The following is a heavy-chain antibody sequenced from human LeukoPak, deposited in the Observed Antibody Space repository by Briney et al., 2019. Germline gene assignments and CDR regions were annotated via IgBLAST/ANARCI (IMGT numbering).Heavy chain of an antibody. V-gene: IGHV1-2*02. D-gene: IGHD3-22*01. CDR1: GYTFTGYY. Sequence: ASVKVSCKASGYTFTGYYMHWVRQAPGQGLEWMGWINPNSGGTNYAQKFQGRVTMTRDTSISTAYMELNRLRSDYTAVYYCARFPLYDSSGYPDYWGQGTLVTVSS. J-gene: IGHJ4*02. CDR2: INPNSGGT. CDR3: ARFPLYDSSGYPDY.